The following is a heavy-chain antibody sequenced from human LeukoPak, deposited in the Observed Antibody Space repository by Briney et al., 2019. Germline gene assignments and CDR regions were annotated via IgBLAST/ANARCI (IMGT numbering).Heavy chain of an antibody. CDR3: ARSSMVRGVIGTDYFDY. D-gene: IGHD3-10*01. J-gene: IGHJ4*02. Sequence: ASVKVSCKASGGTFSSYAISWVRQAPGQGLEWMGRIIPILGIANYAQKFQGRVTITADKSTSTAYMELSSLRSEDTAVYYCARSSMVRGVIGTDYFDYWGQGTLVTVSS. V-gene: IGHV1-69*04. CDR2: IIPILGIA. CDR1: GGTFSSYA.